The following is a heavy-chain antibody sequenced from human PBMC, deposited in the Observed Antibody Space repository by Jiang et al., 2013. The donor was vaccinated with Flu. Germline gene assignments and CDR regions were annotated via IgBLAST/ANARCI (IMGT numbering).Heavy chain of an antibody. V-gene: IGHV3-7*03. CDR3: ARAIGAAGSY. D-gene: IGHD6-13*01. J-gene: IGHJ4*02. Sequence: QLVESGGGLVQPGGSLRLSCAASGFTLSSYWMTWVRQAPGKGLEWVANINQDESEKYYVDSVKGRFTISRDIAKNSLYLQMNSLRVEDTAVYYCARAIGAAGSYWGQGTLVTVSS. CDR1: GFTLSSYW. CDR2: INQDESEK.